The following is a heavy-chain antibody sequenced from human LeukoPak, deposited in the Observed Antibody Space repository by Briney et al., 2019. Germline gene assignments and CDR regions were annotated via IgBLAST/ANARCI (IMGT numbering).Heavy chain of an antibody. CDR2: ITSSSSSI. D-gene: IGHD2-15*01. V-gene: IGHV3-48*04. Sequence: GGSLRLSCAASGFTFSTYAMDWVRQAPGKGLEWVSYITSSSSSIFFTDSVRGRFTISRDNAKNSLYLQMNSLGVDDSAVYYCARVSTCSGGSCLGSWGQGTLVTVSS. CDR3: ARVSTCSGGSCLGS. CDR1: GFTFSTYA. J-gene: IGHJ5*02.